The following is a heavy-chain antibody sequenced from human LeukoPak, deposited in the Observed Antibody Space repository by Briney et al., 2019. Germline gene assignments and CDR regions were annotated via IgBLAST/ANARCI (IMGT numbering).Heavy chain of an antibody. CDR1: GYTFAGYY. CDR2: INPNSGGT. D-gene: IGHD6-6*01. J-gene: IGHJ5*02. V-gene: IGHV1-2*02. CDR3: ASEEYSSSSLTP. Sequence: GASVKVSCKASGYTFAGYYMHWVRQAPGQGLEWMGWINPNSGGTNYAQKFQGRVTMTRDTSISIAYMELSRLRSDDTAVYYCASEEYSSSSLTPWGQGTLVTVSS.